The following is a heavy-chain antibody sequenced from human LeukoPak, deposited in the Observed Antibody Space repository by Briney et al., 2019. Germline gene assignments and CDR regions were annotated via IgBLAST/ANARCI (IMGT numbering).Heavy chain of an antibody. CDR1: GFTVSSNY. CDR2: IYSDGRI. Sequence: GGSLRLSCAASGFTVSSNYMSWVRQAPGKGLEWVSVIYSDGRIHSADSVKGRFTISRDDSKNTLSLQMNSLRAGDTAVYYCARESGYSYGLAGFFDYWGQGTLVTVSS. V-gene: IGHV3-53*01. CDR3: ARESGYSYGLAGFFDY. J-gene: IGHJ4*02. D-gene: IGHD5-18*01.